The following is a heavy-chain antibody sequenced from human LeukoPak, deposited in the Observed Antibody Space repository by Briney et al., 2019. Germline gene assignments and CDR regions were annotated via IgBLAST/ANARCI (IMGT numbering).Heavy chain of an antibody. CDR3: AVQIGGVVS. Sequence: PGGPLRLSCVASGFTFSSRTIHWVRQAPGKGLDYVSGISGDGGSTFYADSEKGRFTISRDNSKNTLYLQMGSLRAEDMAVYYCAVQIGGVVSWGQGTPVTVAS. J-gene: IGHJ4*02. V-gene: IGHV3-64*02. CDR2: ISGDGGST. D-gene: IGHD3-16*01. CDR1: GFTFSSRT.